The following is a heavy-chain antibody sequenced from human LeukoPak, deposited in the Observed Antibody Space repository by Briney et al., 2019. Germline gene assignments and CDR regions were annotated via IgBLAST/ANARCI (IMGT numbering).Heavy chain of an antibody. CDR1: GFTFSGHW. CDR2: INERGTDS. V-gene: IGHV3-74*03. CDR3: AREWGYSGSYFDYFVY. D-gene: IGHD1-26*01. J-gene: IGHJ4*02. Sequence: GGSLRLSCTASGFTFSGHWIHWVRQAPGKGLEWVSRINERGTDSMYAESVKGRFTISRDNAKNTLYLQMNSLRAEDTAVYYCAREWGYSGSYFDYFVYWGQGALVSVSS.